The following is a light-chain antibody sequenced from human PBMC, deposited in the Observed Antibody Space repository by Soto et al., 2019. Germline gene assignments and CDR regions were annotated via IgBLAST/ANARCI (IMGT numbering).Light chain of an antibody. Sequence: QSALIQPVSVSGSPGQSITISCTGSSSDVGGYNFVSWYQQHPGKAPKLMIYDVTNRPSGVSNRFSASKSGDTASLTISGLKAEDEADYYCSSYTRTNTLVFGGGTKLTVL. CDR2: DVT. V-gene: IGLV2-14*01. CDR1: SSDVGGYNF. J-gene: IGLJ3*02. CDR3: SSYTRTNTLV.